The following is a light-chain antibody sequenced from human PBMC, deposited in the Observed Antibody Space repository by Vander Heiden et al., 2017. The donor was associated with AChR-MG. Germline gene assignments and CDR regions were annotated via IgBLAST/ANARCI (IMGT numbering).Light chain of an antibody. CDR1: SGHTTYA. CDR2: VNSDGSH. V-gene: IGLV4-69*01. CDR3: QVWGTGTLRM. J-gene: IGLJ3*02. Sequence: QPVLTQSPSASASLGASVKLTCSLSSGHTTYAIAWHQQQPQKGPRFLMKVNSDGSHSRGDRVPGRFSGSSSGAERYLTIFNLQSEDEADYYCQVWGTGTLRMFGGGTKLTGL.